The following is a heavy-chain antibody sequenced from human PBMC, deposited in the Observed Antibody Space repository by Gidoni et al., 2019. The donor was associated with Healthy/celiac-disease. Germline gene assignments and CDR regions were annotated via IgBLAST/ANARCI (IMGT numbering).Heavy chain of an antibody. CDR2: ISYDGSNK. D-gene: IGHD3-3*01. CDR3: EREHVLRFLEWLSPLGY. CDR1: EFTFRRYA. Sequence: QVQLVESGGGVVQPGRSLRLSCAASEFTFRRYAMHWGRQAPGKGLGWVAVISYDGSNKSYADSVKGRFTISRDNSKNTLYLQMNRLRDEDTAVYYCEREHVLRFLEWLSPLGYWGQGTLVTVSS. J-gene: IGHJ4*02. V-gene: IGHV3-30-3*01.